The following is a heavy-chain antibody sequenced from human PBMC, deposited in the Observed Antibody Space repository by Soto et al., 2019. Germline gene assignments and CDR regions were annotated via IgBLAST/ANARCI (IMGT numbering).Heavy chain of an antibody. CDR1: GYTFTSYG. CDR2: ISAYNGNT. Sequence: ASVKVSCKASGYTFTSYGISWVRQAPGQGLEWMGWISAYNGNTNYAQKLQGRVTMTTDTSTSTAYMELRSLRSDDTAMYYCARDDDSSGYYNWFDPWGQGTLVTVSS. D-gene: IGHD3-22*01. J-gene: IGHJ5*02. CDR3: ARDDDSSGYYNWFDP. V-gene: IGHV1-18*01.